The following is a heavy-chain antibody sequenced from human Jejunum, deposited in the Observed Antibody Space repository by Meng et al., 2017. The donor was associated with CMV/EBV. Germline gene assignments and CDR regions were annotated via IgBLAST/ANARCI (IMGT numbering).Heavy chain of an antibody. V-gene: IGHV1-18*01. D-gene: IGHD2-2*01. CDR3: ARDKVAGGYCSTTTCPQIFTY. CDR2: ISVHNGNT. Sequence: YGMSWVRQAPGQGLEWMGWISVHNGNTNYAQKFQGRVSMTADTSTNTAYMELRSLRSDDTAVYYCARDKVAGGYCSTTTCPQIFTYWGQGTLVTVSS. J-gene: IGHJ4*02. CDR1: YG.